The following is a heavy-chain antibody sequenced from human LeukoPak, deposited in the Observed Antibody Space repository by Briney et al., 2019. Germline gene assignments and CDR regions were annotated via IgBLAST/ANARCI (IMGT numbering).Heavy chain of an antibody. CDR3: AKVFYDSSGYYLDY. D-gene: IGHD3-22*01. V-gene: IGHV3-9*01. CDR1: GFTFDDYA. Sequence: GGSLRLSCAASGFTFDDYAMHWVRQAPGKGLEWVSGISWNSGSIGYADSVKGRFTISRDNAKNSLYLQMNSLRAEDTALYYCAKVFYDSSGYYLDYWGQGTLVTLSS. J-gene: IGHJ4*02. CDR2: ISWNSGSI.